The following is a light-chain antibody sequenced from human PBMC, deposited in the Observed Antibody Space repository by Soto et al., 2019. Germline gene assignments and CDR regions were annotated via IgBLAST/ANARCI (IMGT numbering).Light chain of an antibody. CDR1: ENVRTF. Sequence: EVVLTQSPATLSLSPGERATLSCRASENVRTFVDWYQQKPGQAPRLLIYGASNRATGIPARFSGSGSGTDFTLTISDLEPEDFAVYFCQQFYSTPQTFGQGTKVEIK. V-gene: IGKV3-11*01. J-gene: IGKJ2*01. CDR3: QQFYSTPQT. CDR2: GAS.